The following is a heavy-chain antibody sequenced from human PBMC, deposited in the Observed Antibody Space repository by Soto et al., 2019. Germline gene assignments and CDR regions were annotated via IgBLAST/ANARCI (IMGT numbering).Heavy chain of an antibody. CDR2: IIPLFGTT. D-gene: IGHD3-10*01. V-gene: IGHV1-69*01. J-gene: IGHJ6*02. Sequence: QVQVVQSGVEVRRPGSSVKVSCKASGDTFKNCVIIWVRQAPGQGLEWMGGIIPLFGTTGFAQRFQGRLTITTDESTTTAYMELSRLRSEDTATYYCAAELGFGKLSVVWGQGTTVIVSS. CDR3: AAELGFGKLSVV. CDR1: GDTFKNCV.